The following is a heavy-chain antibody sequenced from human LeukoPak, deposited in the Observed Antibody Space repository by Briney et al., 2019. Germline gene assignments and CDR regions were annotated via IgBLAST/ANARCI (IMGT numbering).Heavy chain of an antibody. CDR3: ARHDYYDSSGPFDY. J-gene: IGHJ4*02. V-gene: IGHV1-69*04. D-gene: IGHD3-22*01. Sequence: SVKVSCRASGGTFSSYAISWVRQAPGQGLEWMGRIIPILGIANYAQKFQGRVTITADKSTSTAYMELSSLRSEDTAVYYCARHDYYDSSGPFDYWGQGTLVTVSS. CDR2: IIPILGIA. CDR1: GGTFSSYA.